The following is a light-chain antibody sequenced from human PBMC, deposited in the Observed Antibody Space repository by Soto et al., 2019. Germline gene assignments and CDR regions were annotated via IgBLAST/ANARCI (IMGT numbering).Light chain of an antibody. Sequence: DIQMTQSPSTLSASVGDRVTITCRASQSISSWLAWYQQKPGKAPKLLIYKASSLESGVPSRFSGSGSGTKFNLTISSLQPDEFATYYCQQYNSYWTFGQGTKVEIK. V-gene: IGKV1-5*03. CDR1: QSISSW. CDR3: QQYNSYWT. J-gene: IGKJ1*01. CDR2: KAS.